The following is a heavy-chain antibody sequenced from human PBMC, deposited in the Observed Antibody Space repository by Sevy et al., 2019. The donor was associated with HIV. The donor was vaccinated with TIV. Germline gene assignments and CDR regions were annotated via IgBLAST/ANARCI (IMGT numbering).Heavy chain of an antibody. CDR3: ASYYSIRYGGGNWFDP. CDR2: IYYSGST. Sequence: SETLSLTCTVSGGSISSGGYYWSWIRQHPGKGLEWIGYIYYSGSTYYNPSLKSRVTISVDTSKNQFSLKLSSVTAADTTMYYCASYYSIRYGGGNWFDPWGQGTLVTVSS. J-gene: IGHJ5*02. D-gene: IGHD3-10*01. V-gene: IGHV4-31*03. CDR1: GGSISSGGYY.